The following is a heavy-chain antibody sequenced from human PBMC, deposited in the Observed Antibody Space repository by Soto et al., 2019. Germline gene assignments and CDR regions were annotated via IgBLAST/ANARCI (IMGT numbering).Heavy chain of an antibody. V-gene: IGHV4-59*01. Sequence: SETLSLTCTVSGGSISNFYWNWIRQSPGKGLEWIGYIYSSGSTHYNPSLQNRVTISIDTSKNQVSLKVNSVTAADTAVYYCARDHPHSFGVYYFDYWGQGTPVTVSS. D-gene: IGHD2-8*01. CDR2: IYSSGST. CDR1: GGSISNFY. J-gene: IGHJ4*02. CDR3: ARDHPHSFGVYYFDY.